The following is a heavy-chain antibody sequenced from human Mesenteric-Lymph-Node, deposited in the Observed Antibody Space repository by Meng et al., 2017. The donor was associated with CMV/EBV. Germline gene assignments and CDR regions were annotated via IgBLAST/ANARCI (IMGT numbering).Heavy chain of an antibody. V-gene: IGHV1-46*04. J-gene: IGHJ5*02. Sequence: ASVKVSCKASGYTFTNYYIQWVRQAPGQGLEWMGIINPSDGSTSYAQKLQGRVTMTRDTSTRTVYMELSSLRSEDTAVYYCAREKGTTPDPWGQGTLVTVSS. D-gene: IGHD2-15*01. CDR1: GYTFTNYY. CDR2: INPSDGST. CDR3: AREKGTTPDP.